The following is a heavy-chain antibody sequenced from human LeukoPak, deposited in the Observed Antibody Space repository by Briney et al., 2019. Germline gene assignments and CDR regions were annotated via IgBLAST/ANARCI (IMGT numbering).Heavy chain of an antibody. J-gene: IGHJ4*02. D-gene: IGHD5-18*01. CDR1: GFTFSSSW. Sequence: PGGSLRLSCVASGFTFSSSWMTWVRQAPGMGLERVANIKADGSGKYYVDSVRGRFSISRDNAKNSLYLELNSLRAEDTAVYYCARAGRQLWMRYDYWGQGTLVTVSS. CDR2: IKADGSGK. V-gene: IGHV3-7*03. CDR3: ARAGRQLWMRYDY.